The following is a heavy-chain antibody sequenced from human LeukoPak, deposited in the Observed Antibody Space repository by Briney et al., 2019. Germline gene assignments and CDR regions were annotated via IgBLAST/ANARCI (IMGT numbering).Heavy chain of an antibody. CDR2: IYYSGST. Sequence: SETLSLTCTVSGGSISSSSYYWGWMRPPPGKELEWIGSIYYSGSTYYNPSLKSRVTISVDKSKNQFSLKLSSVTAADTAVYYCARHIGGWLYYFDYWGQGTLVTVSS. D-gene: IGHD6-19*01. J-gene: IGHJ4*02. CDR1: GGSISSSSYY. CDR3: ARHIGGWLYYFDY. V-gene: IGHV4-39*01.